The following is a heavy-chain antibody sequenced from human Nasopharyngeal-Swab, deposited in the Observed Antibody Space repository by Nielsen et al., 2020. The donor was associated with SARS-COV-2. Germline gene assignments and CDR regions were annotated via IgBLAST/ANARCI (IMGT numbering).Heavy chain of an antibody. Sequence: VRQAPGKGLEWVSGINWNGGMTAYADSVKGRFTISRDNAKNSLYLQMNTLTAGDTALYYCARARSGTLDFWGQGTLVTVSS. D-gene: IGHD1-7*01. J-gene: IGHJ4*02. CDR3: ARARSGTLDF. V-gene: IGHV3-20*03. CDR2: INWNGGMT.